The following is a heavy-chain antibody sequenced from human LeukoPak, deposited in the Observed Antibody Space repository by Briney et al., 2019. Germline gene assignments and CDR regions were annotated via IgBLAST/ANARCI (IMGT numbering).Heavy chain of an antibody. CDR3: ARGESGYPTPFDY. J-gene: IGHJ4*02. D-gene: IGHD3-22*01. CDR2: IYSGGST. V-gene: IGHV3-66*02. Sequence: PGGSLRLSCAASGFTFSSYAMSWVRQAPGKGLEWVSVIYSGGSTYYADSVKGRFTISRDNSKNTLYLQMNSLRAEDTAVYYCARGESGYPTPFDYWGQGTLVTVSS. CDR1: GFTFSSYA.